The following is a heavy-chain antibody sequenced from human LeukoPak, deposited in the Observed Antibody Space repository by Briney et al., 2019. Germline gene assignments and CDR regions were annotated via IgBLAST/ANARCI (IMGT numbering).Heavy chain of an antibody. CDR2: INQSGST. CDR3: ARGGRITMVRGVNHNWFDP. D-gene: IGHD3-10*01. Sequence: SETLSLTCAVYGGSFSGYYWSWIRQPPGKGLEWIGEINQSGSTNYNPSLKSRVTISVDTSKNQFSLKLSSVTAADTAVYYCARGGRITMVRGVNHNWFDPWGQGTLVTVSS. V-gene: IGHV4-34*01. CDR1: GGSFSGYY. J-gene: IGHJ5*02.